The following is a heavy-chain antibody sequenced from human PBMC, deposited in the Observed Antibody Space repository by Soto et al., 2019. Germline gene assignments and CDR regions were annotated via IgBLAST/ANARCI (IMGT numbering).Heavy chain of an antibody. Sequence: GGSLRLSCAASLFTFSNYAMNWVRQAPGKGLEWVSAISGDGTTYYVDSVEGRFTISRANSKNTLYLQMSSLSAEDTAIYYCAKGPIFGVVTHYFDYWGQGTLVTVSS. V-gene: IGHV3-23*01. CDR3: AKGPIFGVVTHYFDY. CDR1: LFTFSNYA. J-gene: IGHJ4*02. D-gene: IGHD3-3*02. CDR2: ISGDGTT.